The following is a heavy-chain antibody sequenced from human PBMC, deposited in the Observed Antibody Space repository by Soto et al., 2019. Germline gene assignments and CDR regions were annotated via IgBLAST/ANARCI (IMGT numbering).Heavy chain of an antibody. J-gene: IGHJ4*02. Sequence: GGSLRLSCAASGFTFKNYRMNWVRQAPGKGLEWVSSISGSSSYIYYADSVKGRFTISRDNAKNSVYLQMNSLRAEDTAVYFCAGGRDSNTWYDLYFDTWGQGTLVTVSS. CDR1: GFTFKNYR. CDR3: AGGRDSNTWYDLYFDT. V-gene: IGHV3-21*01. D-gene: IGHD6-13*01. CDR2: ISGSSSYI.